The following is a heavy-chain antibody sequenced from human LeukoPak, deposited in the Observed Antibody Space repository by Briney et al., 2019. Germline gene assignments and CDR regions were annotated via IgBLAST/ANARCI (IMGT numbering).Heavy chain of an antibody. J-gene: IGHJ6*03. CDR2: ISAYNGNT. D-gene: IGHD3-3*01. V-gene: IGHV1-18*04. CDR3: ARAGYDFFSYYYYMDV. Sequence: ASVKVSCKASGYTFTTYYMHWVRQAPGQGLEWMGWISAYNGNTNYAQKLQGRVTMTTDTSTSTAYMELRSLRSDDTAVYYCARAGYDFFSYYYYMDVWGKGTTVTVSS. CDR1: GYTFTTYY.